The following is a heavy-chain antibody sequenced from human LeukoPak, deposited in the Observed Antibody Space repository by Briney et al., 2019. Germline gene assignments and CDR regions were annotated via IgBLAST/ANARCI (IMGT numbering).Heavy chain of an antibody. Sequence: GGSLRLSCAASGFTFSSYSMNWVRQAPGKGPEWVSSIYNTGATHYAESVKGRFTISRDNSKNTLFLQMNSLRAEDMAVYYCARIEWERLGRAFDIWGQGTMVTVSS. J-gene: IGHJ3*02. D-gene: IGHD1-26*01. V-gene: IGHV3-53*01. CDR3: ARIEWERLGRAFDI. CDR2: IYNTGAT. CDR1: GFTFSSYS.